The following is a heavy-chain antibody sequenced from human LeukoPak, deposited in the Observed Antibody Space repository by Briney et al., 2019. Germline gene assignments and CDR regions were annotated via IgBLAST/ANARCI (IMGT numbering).Heavy chain of an antibody. CDR1: GFTFSSYA. CDR2: MSFDVNNK. CDR3: ARGFCTSSSCYNDY. Sequence: GGSLRLSCATSGFTFSSYAFHWVRQAPGKGLEWVATMSFDVNNKYYADSVRGRFTISRDNSKNTLYLQMNSLRAENTAVYSCARGFCTSSSCYNDYWGQGTLVTVSS. D-gene: IGHD2-2*02. J-gene: IGHJ4*02. V-gene: IGHV3-30*04.